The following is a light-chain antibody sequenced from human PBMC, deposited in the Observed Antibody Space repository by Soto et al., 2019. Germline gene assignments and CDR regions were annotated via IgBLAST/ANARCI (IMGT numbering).Light chain of an antibody. V-gene: IGLV2-14*01. CDR1: SSDIGGYDY. Sequence: QSVLTQPASVSGSPGQSITISCTGTSSDIGGYDYVSWYQHHPGKAPKFIIYGVTNRPSGVSHRFSGSKSANTASLTISGLQAEDEADYYCTSYTSSSTHVFGTGTNVTVL. CDR2: GVT. CDR3: TSYTSSSTHV. J-gene: IGLJ1*01.